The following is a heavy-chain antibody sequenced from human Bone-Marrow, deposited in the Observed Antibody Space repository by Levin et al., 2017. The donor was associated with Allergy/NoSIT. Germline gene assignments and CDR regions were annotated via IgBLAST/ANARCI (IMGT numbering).Heavy chain of an antibody. V-gene: IGHV3-7*01. CDR3: ARRGGGYGDLFYHFALDV. CDR1: GFTFGDYW. J-gene: IGHJ6*02. Sequence: SGESLKISCSASGFTFGDYWMTWVRQSPGKGLEWVATIKKDGSQKHYVDSVKGRFTISRDNFKKSLFLQMNSLRAEDTAVYYCARRGGGYGDLFYHFALDVWGRGTTVTVSS. D-gene: IGHD4-17*01. CDR2: IKKDGSQK.